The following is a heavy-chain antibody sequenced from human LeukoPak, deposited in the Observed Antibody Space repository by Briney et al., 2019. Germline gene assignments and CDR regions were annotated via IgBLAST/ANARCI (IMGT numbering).Heavy chain of an antibody. CDR1: GYTFTGYY. CDR2: ISAYNGNT. CDR3: ARDLPLRGDKVDY. V-gene: IGHV1-18*04. J-gene: IGHJ4*02. D-gene: IGHD4-17*01. Sequence: ASVKVSCKASGYTFTGYYMHWVRQAPGQGLEWMGWISAYNGNTNYAQKLQGRVTMTTDTSTSTAYMELRSLRSDDTAVYYCARDLPLRGDKVDYWGQGALVTVSS.